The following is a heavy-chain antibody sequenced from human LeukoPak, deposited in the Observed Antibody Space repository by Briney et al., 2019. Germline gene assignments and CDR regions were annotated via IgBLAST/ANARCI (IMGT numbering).Heavy chain of an antibody. V-gene: IGHV3-30*04. J-gene: IGHJ6*03. CDR1: GFTFSSYG. Sequence: GGSLRLSCAASGFTFSSYGIHWVRQAPGKGLEWVAVVSYDGSKKYYADSVKGRFTISRDNSKNTLYLQMNSLRAEDTAMYYCARGPRVGAAGFVQYHHIDVWGKGTTVTVSS. CDR2: VSYDGSKK. CDR3: ARGPRVGAAGFVQYHHIDV. D-gene: IGHD1-26*01.